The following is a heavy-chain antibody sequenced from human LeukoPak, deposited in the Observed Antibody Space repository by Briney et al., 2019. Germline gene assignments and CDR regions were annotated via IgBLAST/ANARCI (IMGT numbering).Heavy chain of an antibody. CDR2: IFYSGST. CDR3: ARNKDGYNSFDY. CDR1: GGSISRSSYY. Sequence: SETLSLTCSVSGGSISRSSYYWGWIRQPPGKGLEWIGNIFYSGSTYYNPSLKSRVTISVDTSKNQFSLKLSSVTAADTAVYYCARNKDGYNSFDYWGQGTLVTVSS. V-gene: IGHV4-39*07. J-gene: IGHJ4*02. D-gene: IGHD5-24*01.